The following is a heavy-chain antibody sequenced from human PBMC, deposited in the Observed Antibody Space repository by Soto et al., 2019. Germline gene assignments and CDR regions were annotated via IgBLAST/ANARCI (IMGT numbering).Heavy chain of an antibody. D-gene: IGHD6-19*01. V-gene: IGHV1-69*12. J-gene: IGHJ3*02. CDR3: ARDSCGQWLVSDAFDI. Sequence: QVQLVQSGAEVKKPGYSVKVSCKASGGTFSSYAISWVRQAPGQGLEWMGGIIPIFGTANYAQKFQGRVTITAEESTRKAYMELSSLRSEDTAVYYCARDSCGQWLVSDAFDIWGQGTMVTVSS. CDR1: GGTFSSYA. CDR2: IIPIFGTA.